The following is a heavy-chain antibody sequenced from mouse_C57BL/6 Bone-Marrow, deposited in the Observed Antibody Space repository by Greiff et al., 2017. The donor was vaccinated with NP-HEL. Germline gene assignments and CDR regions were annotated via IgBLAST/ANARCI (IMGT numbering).Heavy chain of an antibody. CDR3: ARTPSLLRSRFDV. V-gene: IGHV1-55*01. D-gene: IGHD1-2*01. CDR1: GYTFTSYW. CDR2: IYPGSGST. Sequence: QVQLQQPGAELVKPGASVKMSCKASGYTFTSYWITWVKQRPGQGLEWIGDIYPGSGSTNYNEKFKSKATLTVATSSSTAYLQLSSLTSEDSAVYYCARTPSLLRSRFDVWGTGTTVTVSS. J-gene: IGHJ1*03.